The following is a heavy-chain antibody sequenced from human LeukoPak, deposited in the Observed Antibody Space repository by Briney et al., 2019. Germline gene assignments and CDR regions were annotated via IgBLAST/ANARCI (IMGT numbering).Heavy chain of an antibody. CDR2: IKQDGSEK. CDR1: GFTFSNFW. Sequence: GGSLRLSCAASGFTFSNFWMTWIRQTPGKGLEWVANIKQDGSEKYYVDSVKGRFTISRDNAKNSLYLQMNSLRAEDTAVYCCVRDTGWFRFDSWGQGTLVTVSS. D-gene: IGHD6-19*01. CDR3: VRDTGWFRFDS. V-gene: IGHV3-7*03. J-gene: IGHJ4*02.